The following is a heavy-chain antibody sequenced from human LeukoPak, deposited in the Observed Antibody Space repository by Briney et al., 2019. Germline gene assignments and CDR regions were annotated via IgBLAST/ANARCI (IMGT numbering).Heavy chain of an antibody. CDR3: ARDGDYDSSGYSDY. D-gene: IGHD3-22*01. Sequence: SVKVSCKASGGTFSSYAISWVRQAPGQGLEWMGRIIPILGIANYAQKFQGRVTITADKSTSTAYMELSSLRSEDTAVYYCARDGDYDSSGYSDYWGQGTLVTVSS. CDR2: IIPILGIA. CDR1: GGTFSSYA. J-gene: IGHJ4*02. V-gene: IGHV1-69*04.